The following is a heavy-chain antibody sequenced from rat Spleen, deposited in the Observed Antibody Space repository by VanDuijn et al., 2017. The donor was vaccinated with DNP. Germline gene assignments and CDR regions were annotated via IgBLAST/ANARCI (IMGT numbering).Heavy chain of an antibody. CDR1: GFTFSDYN. CDR2: ITYDGSKT. D-gene: IGHD1-11*01. Sequence: EVQLVESGGGLVQPGRSLKLSCAASGFTFSDYNMAWVRQAPKKGLEWVATITYDGSKTYYRDPVKGRFTISRDNAKSTLYLQMDSLRSEETATYYCITFEGRNAWGQGTSVTVSS. CDR3: ITFEGRNA. V-gene: IGHV5S10*01. J-gene: IGHJ4*01.